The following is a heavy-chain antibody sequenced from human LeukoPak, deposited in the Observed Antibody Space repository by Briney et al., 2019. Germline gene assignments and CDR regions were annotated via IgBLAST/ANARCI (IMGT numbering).Heavy chain of an antibody. Sequence: GSLRLSCAASGFPFSSYWMSWVRQASGEGLEWVANIKQGGSEKYYVDSVKGRFTISRDNAKNSLYLQMNSLRAEDTAVYYCTRDYSGSRNYYYYYGMHVWGQGTTVTVSS. CDR1: GFPFSSYW. J-gene: IGHJ6*02. V-gene: IGHV3-7*01. CDR3: TRDYSGSRNYYYYYGMHV. CDR2: IKQGGSEK. D-gene: IGHD3-10*01.